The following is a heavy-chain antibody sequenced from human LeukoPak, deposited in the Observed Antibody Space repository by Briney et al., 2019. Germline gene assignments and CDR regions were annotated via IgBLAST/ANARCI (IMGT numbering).Heavy chain of an antibody. V-gene: IGHV3-30*18. D-gene: IGHD5-18*01. J-gene: IGHJ4*02. CDR3: AKSCHGYSYGYCFDY. CDR1: GSTFSSYG. CDR2: ISYDGSNK. Sequence: PGGSLRLSCAASGSTFSSYGMHWVRQAPGKGLEWVAVISYDGSNKYYADPVKGRFTISRDNSKNTLYLQMNSLRAEDTAVYYCAKSCHGYSYGYCFDYWGQGTLVTVSS.